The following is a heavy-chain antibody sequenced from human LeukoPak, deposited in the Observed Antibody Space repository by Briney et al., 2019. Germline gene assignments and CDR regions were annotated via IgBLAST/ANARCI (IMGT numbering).Heavy chain of an antibody. CDR1: GYTLTELS. CDR3: ATRAYYDSSGYNFDY. D-gene: IGHD3-22*01. V-gene: IGHV1-24*01. J-gene: IGHJ4*02. Sequence: ASVKVSCKVSGYTLTELSMHWVRQAPGKGLEWMGGFDPEDGETIYAQRFQGRVTMTEDTSTDTAYMELSSLRSEDTAVYYCATRAYYDSSGYNFDYWGQGTLVTVSS. CDR2: FDPEDGET.